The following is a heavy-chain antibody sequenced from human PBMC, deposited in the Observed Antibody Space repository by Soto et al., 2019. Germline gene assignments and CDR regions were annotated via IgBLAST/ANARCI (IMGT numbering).Heavy chain of an antibody. D-gene: IGHD3-22*01. CDR3: AKDLTGYYDSSGYSAAAFDI. CDR2: ISYDGSNK. Sequence: GGSLRLSCAASGFTFSSYGMHWVRQSPGKGLEWVAVISYDGSNKYYADSVKGRFTISRDNSKNTLYLQMNSLRAEDTAVYYCAKDLTGYYDSSGYSAAAFDIWGQGTMVTVSS. CDR1: GFTFSSYG. J-gene: IGHJ3*02. V-gene: IGHV3-30*18.